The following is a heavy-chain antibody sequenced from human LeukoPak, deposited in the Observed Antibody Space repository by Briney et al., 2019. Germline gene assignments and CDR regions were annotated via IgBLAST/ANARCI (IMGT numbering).Heavy chain of an antibody. Sequence: GGSLRLSCAASGFTFSSYAMSWVRQAPGKGLEWVSAISGSSGSTYYADSVKGRFTISRDNSKNTLYLQMNSLRDKDTALYYCARAPRDGGDECYNGYCEIWGQGTLDSVSS. J-gene: IGHJ1*01. CDR3: ARAPRDGGDECYNGYCEI. CDR2: ISGSSGST. D-gene: IGHD2-21*01. V-gene: IGHV3-23*01. CDR1: GFTFSSYA.